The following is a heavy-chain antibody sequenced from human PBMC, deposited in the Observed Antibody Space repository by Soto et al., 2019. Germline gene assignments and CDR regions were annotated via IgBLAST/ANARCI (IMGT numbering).Heavy chain of an antibody. V-gene: IGHV3-23*01. D-gene: IGHD6-13*01. CDR3: AKVRGQHSSSWYWYFDL. CDR1: GFNFNSYA. Sequence: EVQLLESGGGLVQPGGSLRLSCAASGFNFNSYARSWVRQAPGKGLEWVSAMSGSSDNTYYADSVKGRFTIYRDNSKNTLYLQMNNLIAEDTAIYYCAKVRGQHSSSWYWYFDLWSRGTLVTVYS. CDR2: MSGSSDNT. J-gene: IGHJ2*01.